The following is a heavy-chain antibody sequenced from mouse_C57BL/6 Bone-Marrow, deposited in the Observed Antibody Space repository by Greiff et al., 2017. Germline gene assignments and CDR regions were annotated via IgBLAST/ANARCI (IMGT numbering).Heavy chain of an antibody. D-gene: IGHD1-1*01. CDR1: GFTFSSYG. V-gene: IGHV5-6*02. Sequence: EVNVVESGGDLVKPGGSLKLSCAASGFTFSSYGMSWVRQTPDKRLEWVATISSGGSYTYYPDSVKGRFTISRDNAKNTLYLQMSSLKSEDTAMYYCARRIYYYGRNYAMDYWGQGTSVTVSS. CDR2: ISSGGSYT. J-gene: IGHJ4*01. CDR3: ARRIYYYGRNYAMDY.